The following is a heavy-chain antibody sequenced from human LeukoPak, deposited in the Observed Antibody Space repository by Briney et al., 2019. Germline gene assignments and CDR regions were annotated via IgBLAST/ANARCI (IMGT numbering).Heavy chain of an antibody. CDR3: ARDSAAAGDY. CDR2: IKQDGSEK. CDR1: GFSLSNYG. Sequence: GGSLRLSCAVSGFSLSNYGVHWVRQAPGKGLEWVANIKQDGSEKYYVDSVKGRFTISRDSAKNSLYLQMNSLRAEDTAVYYCARDSAAAGDYWGQGTLVTVSS. J-gene: IGHJ4*02. D-gene: IGHD6-13*01. V-gene: IGHV3-7*01.